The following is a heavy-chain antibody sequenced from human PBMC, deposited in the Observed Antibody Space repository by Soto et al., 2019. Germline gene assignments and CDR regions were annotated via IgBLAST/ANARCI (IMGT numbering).Heavy chain of an antibody. CDR3: ASSTSAPGYFDY. J-gene: IGHJ4*02. Sequence: GGSLRLSCVVSGFTVSSNYMIWVRQAPGKGLEWVSVIYTGGSTYYADSVKGRFTISRDNSKNTLYLQINSLRAEDTAVYYCASSTSAPGYFDYWGQGTLVTVSS. CDR2: IYTGGST. D-gene: IGHD2-2*01. V-gene: IGHV3-53*01. CDR1: GFTVSSNY.